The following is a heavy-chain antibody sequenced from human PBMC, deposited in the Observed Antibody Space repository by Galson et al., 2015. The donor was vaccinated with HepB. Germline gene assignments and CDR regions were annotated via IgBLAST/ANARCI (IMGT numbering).Heavy chain of an antibody. Sequence: SLRLSCAASGFTFSSYTMNWVRQAPGKGLEWVSYITTASTGTHYADSVMGRFTISKDNAKNSLYLEMNSLGAEDTALYYCARAVTPVVDGEAGYVNVWAQGT. CDR3: ARAVTPVVDGEAGYVNV. V-gene: IGHV3-21*01. J-gene: IGHJ1*01. CDR1: GFTFSSYT. CDR2: ITTASTGT. D-gene: IGHD2-21*01.